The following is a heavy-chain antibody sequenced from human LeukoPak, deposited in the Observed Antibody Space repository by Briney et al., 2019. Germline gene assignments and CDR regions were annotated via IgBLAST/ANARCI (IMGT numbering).Heavy chain of an antibody. D-gene: IGHD3-16*02. J-gene: IGHJ4*02. CDR3: ARGGITFGGVIVGDY. Sequence: ASVTVSCKASGYTFTSYAMHWVRQGPGQRLEWMGWINAGNGNTKYSQKFQGRVTITRDTSASTAYMELSSLRSEDTAVYYCARGGITFGGVIVGDYWGQGTLVTVSS. CDR2: INAGNGNT. CDR1: GYTFTSYA. V-gene: IGHV1-3*01.